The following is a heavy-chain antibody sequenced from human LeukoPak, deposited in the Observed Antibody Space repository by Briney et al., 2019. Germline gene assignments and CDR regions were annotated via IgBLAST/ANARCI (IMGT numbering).Heavy chain of an antibody. CDR3: ARESFTVTSDYYMDV. J-gene: IGHJ6*03. Sequence: ASVKVSCKASGYTFTSYYMHWVRQAPGQWLEWMGIINPSGGSTSYAQKFQGRVTMTRDTSTSTVYMELSSLRSEDTAVYYSARESFTVTSDYYMDVWGKGTTVTVSS. CDR1: GYTFTSYY. D-gene: IGHD4-17*01. V-gene: IGHV1-46*01. CDR2: INPSGGST.